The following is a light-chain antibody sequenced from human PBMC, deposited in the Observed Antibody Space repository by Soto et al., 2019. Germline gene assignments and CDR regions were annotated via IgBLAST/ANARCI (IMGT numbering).Light chain of an antibody. J-gene: IGLJ1*01. CDR3: SSYTSSSTYV. CDR2: HVT. CDR1: SSDIGGYNY. Sequence: QSALTQPASVSGSPGQSITISCTGTSSDIGGYNYVSWYQHHPGKAPKLMIYHVTNRPSGVSNRFSGSKSGNTASLTISGLQAEDEADYYCSSYTSSSTYVFATGTKLTLL. V-gene: IGLV2-14*03.